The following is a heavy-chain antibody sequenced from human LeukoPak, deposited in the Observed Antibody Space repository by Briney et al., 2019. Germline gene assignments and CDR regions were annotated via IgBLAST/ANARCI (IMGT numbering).Heavy chain of an antibody. CDR3: ARVFSSGYYYDY. Sequence: ASVKVSCKASGYTFTSYYMHWVRQAPGQGLEWMGIINPSGGSTNYAQKFQGRVTMTTDTSTSTAYMELRSLRSDDTAVYYCARVFSSGYYYDYWGQGTLVTVSS. D-gene: IGHD3-22*01. CDR2: INPSGGST. V-gene: IGHV1-46*01. J-gene: IGHJ4*02. CDR1: GYTFTSYY.